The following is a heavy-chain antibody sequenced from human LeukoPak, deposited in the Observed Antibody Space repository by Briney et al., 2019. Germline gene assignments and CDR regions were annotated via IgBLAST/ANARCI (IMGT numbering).Heavy chain of an antibody. J-gene: IGHJ3*01. CDR1: GYSFTCYY. D-gene: IGHD3-22*01. CDR2: INPNSGGT. V-gene: IGHV1-2*02. CDR3: ASVIFKEYYDSGRDAFDC. Sequence: ASVKVSRQASGYSFTCYYMHWVRQAPGQGLEWMGWINPNSGGTNYAQKFQGRVTMTRDTSISTAYMELSRLRSDDTAVYYCASVIFKEYYDSGRDAFDCWGQGTMVTVSS.